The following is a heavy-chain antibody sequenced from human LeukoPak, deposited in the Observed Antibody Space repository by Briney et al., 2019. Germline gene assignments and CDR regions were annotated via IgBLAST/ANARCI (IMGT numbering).Heavy chain of an antibody. J-gene: IGHJ6*03. CDR2: INPNSGGT. V-gene: IGHV1-2*02. D-gene: IGHD3-22*01. CDR3: ARDREDYYDSSGYYYRDYYYYMDV. Sequence: GASVKVSCKASGYTFTGYYMHWVRQAPGQGLEWMGWINPNSGGTNYAQKFQGRVTMTRDTSISTAYIELSRLRSDDTAVYYCARDREDYYDSSGYYYRDYYYYMDVWGKGTTVTVSS. CDR1: GYTFTGYY.